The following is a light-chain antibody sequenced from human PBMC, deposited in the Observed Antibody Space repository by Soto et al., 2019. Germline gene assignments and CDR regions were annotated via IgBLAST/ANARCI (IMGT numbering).Light chain of an antibody. CDR2: DVT. J-gene: IGLJ2*01. CDR1: SSDVGAYNY. CDR3: TSYTSSNTVL. V-gene: IGLV2-14*01. Sequence: QAVVTQPASVSGSPGQSITISCTGTSSDVGAYNYVSWYQQYPGKAPKLIIYDVTNRPSGVSNRFSGSKSGNTASLTISGLQVEDEADYYCTSYTSSNTVLFGGGTKLTVL.